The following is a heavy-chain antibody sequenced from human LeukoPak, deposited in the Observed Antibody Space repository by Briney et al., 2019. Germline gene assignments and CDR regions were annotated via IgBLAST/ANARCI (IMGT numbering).Heavy chain of an antibody. J-gene: IGHJ4*02. CDR1: GFTFSNYA. V-gene: IGHV3-23*01. CDR2: ISGSGGGT. CDR3: ATELSSSSGAYDY. Sequence: PGGSLRLSCAASGFTFSNYAMSWVRQPPGKGLGWVSAISGSGGGTYYADSVKGRFTISRDNSKNTLSLQMDSLRAEDTAVYYCATELSSSSGAYDYWGQGTLVTVSS. D-gene: IGHD6-6*01.